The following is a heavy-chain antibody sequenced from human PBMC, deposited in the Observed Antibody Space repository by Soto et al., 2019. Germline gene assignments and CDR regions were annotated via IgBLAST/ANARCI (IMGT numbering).Heavy chain of an antibody. V-gene: IGHV5-10-1*01. CDR2: IDPSDSYT. Sequence: PGESLKISCKGSGYSFTSYWISWVRQMPGKGLEWMGRIDPSDSYTNYSPSFQGHVTISADKSISTAYLQWSSLKASDTAMYYCARQGSPVVAATWSAGNFDPWGQGTLVTVSS. J-gene: IGHJ5*02. CDR3: ARQGSPVVAATWSAGNFDP. CDR1: GYSFTSYW. D-gene: IGHD2-15*01.